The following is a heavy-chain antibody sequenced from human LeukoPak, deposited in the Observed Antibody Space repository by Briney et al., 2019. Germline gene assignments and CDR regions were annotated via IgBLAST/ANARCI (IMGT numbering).Heavy chain of an antibody. CDR2: IIPIFGKA. CDR3: ALGGWFAP. Sequence: GASVTVSCKACGGTFSSYAMSWVGQAPGKGVEGTGGIIPIFGKANYAQKFQGRVTISADESTSTAYMELSSLRSEVTAVYYCALGGWFAPWGQGTLVSVSS. D-gene: IGHD3-16*01. J-gene: IGHJ5*02. CDR1: GGTFSSYA. V-gene: IGHV1-69*13.